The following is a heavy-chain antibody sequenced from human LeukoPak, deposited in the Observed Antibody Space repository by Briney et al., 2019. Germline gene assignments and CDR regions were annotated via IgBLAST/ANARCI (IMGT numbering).Heavy chain of an antibody. CDR3: AKERDVLLWFGELPDFDY. D-gene: IGHD3-10*01. CDR2: IWYDGSNK. Sequence: GGSLRLSCAASGFTFSSYGMHWVRQAPGKGLEWVAFIWYDGSNKYYADSVNGRFTISRDNSKNTLYLQMNSLRAEDTAVYYCAKERDVLLWFGELPDFDYWGQGTLVTVSS. CDR1: GFTFSSYG. J-gene: IGHJ4*02. V-gene: IGHV3-30*02.